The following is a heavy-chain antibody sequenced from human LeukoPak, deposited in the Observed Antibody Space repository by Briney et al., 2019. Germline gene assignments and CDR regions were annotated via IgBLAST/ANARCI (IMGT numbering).Heavy chain of an antibody. D-gene: IGHD5-18*01. J-gene: IGHJ4*02. V-gene: IGHV1-18*01. CDR3: ARGSSYGFSMGY. CDR2: ISTYNVDT. Sequence: ASVKVSCKTSGYTFTNYGLNWVRQAPGQGLEWMGWISTYNVDTNYAQKLQSRVTMTTDTSTTTAYMELRSLRSDDSAVYYCARGSSYGFSMGYWGQGTLVTVSS. CDR1: GYTFTNYG.